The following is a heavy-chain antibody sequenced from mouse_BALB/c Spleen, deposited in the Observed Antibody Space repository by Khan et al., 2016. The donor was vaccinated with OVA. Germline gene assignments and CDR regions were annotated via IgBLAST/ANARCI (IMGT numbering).Heavy chain of an antibody. CDR3: ATTYFYGYDFDY. J-gene: IGHJ2*01. Sequence: EVMLVESGGGLVQPGGSRKLSCAASGFTFNSYGMHWIRQAPEKGLEWVAYISGYSNTIHYADTLKGRFTISRDNPTNTLYLQMTNLMPEDTAMYYCATTYFYGYDFDYWGPGTTLTVS. CDR2: ISGYSNTI. D-gene: IGHD1-1*01. V-gene: IGHV5-17*02. CDR1: GFTFNSYG.